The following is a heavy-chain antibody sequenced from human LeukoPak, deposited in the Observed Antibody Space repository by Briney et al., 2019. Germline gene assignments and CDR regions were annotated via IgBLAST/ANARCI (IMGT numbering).Heavy chain of an antibody. CDR2: ISYDGSNK. J-gene: IGHJ4*02. Sequence: GGSLRLSCAASGFTFSSYAMHWVRQAPGKGLEGVAVISYDGSNKYYADSVKGRFTISRDNSKNTLYLQMNSLRAEDTAVYYCARDGYYYDSSGYPGSIDYWGQGTLVTVSS. V-gene: IGHV3-30-3*01. CDR1: GFTFSSYA. D-gene: IGHD3-22*01. CDR3: ARDGYYYDSSGYPGSIDY.